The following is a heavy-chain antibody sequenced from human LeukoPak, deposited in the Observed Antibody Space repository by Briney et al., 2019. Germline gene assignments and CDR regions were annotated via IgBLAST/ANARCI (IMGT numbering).Heavy chain of an antibody. CDR3: AREQWLPAYGYFDY. D-gene: IGHD6-19*01. Sequence: GGSLRLSCAASGFTFSSYSMNWVRQAPGKGLEWVSSISSSSSYIYYADSVKGRFTISRDNAKNSLYLQMNSLRAEDTAVYYCAREQWLPAYGYFDYWGQGTLVTVSS. V-gene: IGHV3-21*01. CDR2: ISSSSSYI. J-gene: IGHJ4*02. CDR1: GFTFSSYS.